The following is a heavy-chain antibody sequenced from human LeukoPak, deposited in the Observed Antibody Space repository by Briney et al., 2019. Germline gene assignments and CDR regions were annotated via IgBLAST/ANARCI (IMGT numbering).Heavy chain of an antibody. J-gene: IGHJ5*02. Sequence: ASVKVSCKASGYTFTGYYMHWVRQAPGQGLEWMGWINPNSGGTNYAQKFQGWVTMTRDTSISTAYMELSRLRFDDTAVYYCARGGCSGGSCYGGFWFDPWGQGTLVTVSS. V-gene: IGHV1-2*04. CDR1: GYTFTGYY. CDR2: INPNSGGT. D-gene: IGHD2-15*01. CDR3: ARGGCSGGSCYGGFWFDP.